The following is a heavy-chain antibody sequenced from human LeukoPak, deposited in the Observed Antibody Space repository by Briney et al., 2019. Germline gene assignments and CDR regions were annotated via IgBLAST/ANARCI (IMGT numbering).Heavy chain of an antibody. CDR1: GFTSIAYA. D-gene: IGHD3-22*01. CDR3: AKGSYYDSSGSFYFDY. V-gene: IGHV3-23*01. Sequence: GGSLRLSCVGSGFTSIAYALTWARQAPGKGLEWVSGISGSGDNTYYADSVKGRFTISRDNSKNTPYVQVNSLGTEDTAAYYCAKGSYYDSSGSFYFDYWGQGTLVTVSS. J-gene: IGHJ4*02. CDR2: ISGSGDNT.